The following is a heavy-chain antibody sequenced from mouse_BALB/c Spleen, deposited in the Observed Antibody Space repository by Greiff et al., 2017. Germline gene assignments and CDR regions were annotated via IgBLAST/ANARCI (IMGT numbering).Heavy chain of an antibody. Sequence: VQLQQSGAELVRPGTSVKVSCKASGYAFTNYLIEWVKQRPGQGLEWIGVINPGSGGTNYNEKFKGKATLTADKSSSTAYMQLSSLTSDDSAVYFCARRYYENPSDYWGQGTTLTVSS. CDR2: INPGSGGT. CDR1: GYAFTNYL. J-gene: IGHJ2*01. V-gene: IGHV1-54*01. CDR3: ARRYYENPSDY. D-gene: IGHD1-1*01.